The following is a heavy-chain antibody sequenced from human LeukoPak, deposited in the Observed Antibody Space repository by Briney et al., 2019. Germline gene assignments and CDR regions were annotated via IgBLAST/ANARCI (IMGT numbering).Heavy chain of an antibody. J-gene: IGHJ3*02. CDR3: AREGDTADAFDI. V-gene: IGHV4-59*01. D-gene: IGHD2-21*01. Sequence: PSETLSLTCAVYGGSFSGYYWSWIRQPPGKGLEWIGYIYYSGSTNYNPSLKSRVTISVDTSKNQFSLKLSSVTAADTAVYYCAREGDTADAFDIWGQGTMVTVSS. CDR1: GGSFSGYY. CDR2: IYYSGST.